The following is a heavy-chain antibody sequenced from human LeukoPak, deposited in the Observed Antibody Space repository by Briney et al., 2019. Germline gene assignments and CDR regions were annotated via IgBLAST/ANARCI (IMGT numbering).Heavy chain of an antibody. CDR2: IIPIFGTA. J-gene: IGHJ4*02. Sequence: GASVKVSCKASGGTFSSYAISWVRQAPGQGLEWMGGIIPIFGTANYAQKFQGRVTITTDESTSTAYMELSSLSYDDTAVYYCATDGAGDYLNHWGQGTLVTVSS. D-gene: IGHD4-17*01. CDR3: ATDGAGDYLNH. V-gene: IGHV1-69*05. CDR1: GGTFSSYA.